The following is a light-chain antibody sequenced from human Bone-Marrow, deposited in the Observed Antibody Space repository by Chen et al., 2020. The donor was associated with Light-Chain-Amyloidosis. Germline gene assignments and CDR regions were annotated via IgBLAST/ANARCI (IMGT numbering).Light chain of an antibody. Sequence: DIQMTQSPSTLSASVGDRVTITCRASQSISTWLAWYQQKPGKAPKVLIYKASNLESGVPSKFSSRESGTEFTLIISSLQPDEFATYYCQQYNRYSWTFGQGTKVEIK. J-gene: IGKJ1*01. CDR1: QSISTW. V-gene: IGKV1-5*03. CDR3: QQYNRYSWT. CDR2: KAS.